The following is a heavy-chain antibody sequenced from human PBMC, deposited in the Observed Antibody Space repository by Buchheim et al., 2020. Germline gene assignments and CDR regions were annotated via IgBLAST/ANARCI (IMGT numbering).Heavy chain of an antibody. Sequence: EVQLVESGGGLVQPGGSLRLSCAASGFTFSSYSMNWVRQAPGKGLEWVSYISSSSSTIYYADSVKGRFTIFRDNAKNSMYLQMNSLRAEDTAVYYCARDRRIAAAGLIFYWGQGTL. D-gene: IGHD6-13*01. J-gene: IGHJ4*02. CDR3: ARDRRIAAAGLIFY. CDR2: ISSSSSTI. V-gene: IGHV3-48*04. CDR1: GFTFSSYS.